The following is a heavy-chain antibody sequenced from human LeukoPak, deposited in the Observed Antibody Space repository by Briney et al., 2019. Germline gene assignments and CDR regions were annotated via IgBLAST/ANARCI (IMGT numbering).Heavy chain of an antibody. Sequence: ASVKVSCKASGYTFTGYYMHWLRQAPGQGLEWMGWINPNSGGTNYAQKFQGRVTMTRDTSISTAYMELSRLRSDDTAVYYFARVRIYGSGSQTTYYYYYGMDVWGQGTTVTVS. CDR1: GYTFTGYY. CDR3: ARVRIYGSGSQTTYYYYYGMDV. V-gene: IGHV1-2*02. J-gene: IGHJ6*02. D-gene: IGHD3-10*01. CDR2: INPNSGGT.